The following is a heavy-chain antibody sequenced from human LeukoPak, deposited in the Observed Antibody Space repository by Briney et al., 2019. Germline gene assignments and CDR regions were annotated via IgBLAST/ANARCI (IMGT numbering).Heavy chain of an antibody. CDR3: ARDLLGLPHKYFDY. V-gene: IGHV3-30*02. CDR1: GFSFSAYG. D-gene: IGHD3-16*01. J-gene: IGHJ4*02. CDR2: IWYDGSKK. Sequence: PGGSLRLSCAASGFSFSAYGMHWVRQAPGKGLEWVAYIWYDGSKKEYANSVKGRFTISRDTSKSTVYLQMSSLRPEDTAVYYCARDLLGLPHKYFDYWGQGTLVTVSS.